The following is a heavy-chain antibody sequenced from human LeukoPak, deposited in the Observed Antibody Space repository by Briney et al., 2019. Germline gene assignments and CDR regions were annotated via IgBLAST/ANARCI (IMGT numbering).Heavy chain of an antibody. V-gene: IGHV1-2*02. Sequence: ASVNVSCKASGYTFSGHYIYWVRQAPGQGLEWVGWINPKTGGTNSAQTFQGRVTMTRDMSINTAYMELSSLRSADTAVYYCARDHTDRGVLLPPDYWGQGTLVTVSS. J-gene: IGHJ4*02. CDR3: ARDHTDRGVLLPPDY. CDR2: INPKTGGT. CDR1: GYTFSGHY. D-gene: IGHD3-10*01.